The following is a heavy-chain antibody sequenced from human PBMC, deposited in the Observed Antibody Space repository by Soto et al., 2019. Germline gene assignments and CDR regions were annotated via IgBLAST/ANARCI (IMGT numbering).Heavy chain of an antibody. V-gene: IGHV3-23*01. CDR2: ISGSGGST. CDR1: GFTFSSYA. J-gene: IGHJ4*02. CDR3: AKDPEPSYYYDSSGYYYYFDY. Sequence: GGSLRLSCAASGFTFSSYAMRWVRQAPGKGLEWVSAISGSGGSTYYADSVKGRFTISRDNSKNTLYLQMNSLRAEDTAVYYCAKDPEPSYYYDSSGYYYYFDYWGREPWSPSPQ. D-gene: IGHD3-22*01.